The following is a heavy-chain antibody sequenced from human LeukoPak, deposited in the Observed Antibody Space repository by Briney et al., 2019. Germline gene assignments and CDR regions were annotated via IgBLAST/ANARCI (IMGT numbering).Heavy chain of an antibody. J-gene: IGHJ5*02. D-gene: IGHD2-15*01. CDR3: ARNLGYCTCGTWYPNWVDP. V-gene: IGHV1-3*01. Sequence: ASVKVSCKASGYTFTSYAMHWVRQAPGQRLEWMGWINAGNDNTKYSQKFQGRVTITRDTYASTDYMELNSLRPEETAVDYCARNLGYCTCGTWYPNWVDPGGQGTPVPL. CDR1: GYTFTSYA. CDR2: INAGNDNT.